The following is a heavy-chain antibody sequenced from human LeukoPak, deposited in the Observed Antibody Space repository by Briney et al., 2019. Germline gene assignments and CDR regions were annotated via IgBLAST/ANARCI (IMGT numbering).Heavy chain of an antibody. Sequence: SETLSLTCTVSGGSISSYYWSWIRQPPGQGLEWIGYIYYSWSTNYNPSLKSRVTISVDTSKNQFSLKLSSVTAADTAVYYCARDGLNWVDPWGQGTLVTVSS. V-gene: IGHV4-59*01. CDR2: IYYSWST. CDR3: ARDGLNWVDP. J-gene: IGHJ5*02. D-gene: IGHD5-12*01. CDR1: GGSISSYY.